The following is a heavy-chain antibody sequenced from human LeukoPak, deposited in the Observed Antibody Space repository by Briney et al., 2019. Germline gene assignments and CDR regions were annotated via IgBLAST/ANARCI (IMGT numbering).Heavy chain of an antibody. CDR3: ARDLSSTSNWEFDY. CDR1: GYTFTGYY. Sequence: ASVKVSCKASGYTFTGYYMHWVRQAPGQGLEWVGLVNPNNGDTKYAQKFQGRVTMTRDTSISTAYVELSRLTSDDTAVYYCARDLSSTSNWEFDYWGQGTLVTVSS. D-gene: IGHD1-26*01. J-gene: IGHJ4*02. V-gene: IGHV1-2*02. CDR2: VNPNNGDT.